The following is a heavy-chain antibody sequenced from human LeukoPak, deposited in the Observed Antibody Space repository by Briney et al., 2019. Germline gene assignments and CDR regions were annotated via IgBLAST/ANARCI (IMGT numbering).Heavy chain of an antibody. CDR1: GFTFSSYS. CDR2: ISGSGGST. CDR3: AKDNRRAHYFDY. J-gene: IGHJ4*02. V-gene: IGHV3-23*01. Sequence: GGSLRLSCAASGFTFSSYSMNWVRQAPGKGLEWVSAISGSGGSTYYADSVKGRFTISRDNSKNTLYLQMNSLRAEDAAVYYCAKDNRRAHYFDYWGQGTLVTVPS.